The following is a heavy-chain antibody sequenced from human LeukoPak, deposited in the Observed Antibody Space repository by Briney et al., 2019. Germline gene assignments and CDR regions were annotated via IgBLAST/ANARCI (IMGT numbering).Heavy chain of an antibody. J-gene: IGHJ4*02. V-gene: IGHV4-38-2*02. Sequence: SETLSLTCTVSGYSISSGYYWGWVRQPPGKGLEWIGSIYHSGNTYYNPSLKSRVTISVDTSKNQFSLKVNSVTAADTAVYYCARDYYYGSGSFSDYWGQGILVTVSS. CDR2: IYHSGNT. CDR1: GYSISSGYY. CDR3: ARDYYYGSGSFSDY. D-gene: IGHD3-10*01.